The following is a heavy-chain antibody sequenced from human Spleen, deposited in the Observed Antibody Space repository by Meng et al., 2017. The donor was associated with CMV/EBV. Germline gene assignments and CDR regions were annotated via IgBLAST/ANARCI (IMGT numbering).Heavy chain of an antibody. J-gene: IGHJ4*02. D-gene: IGHD1-14*01. CDR3: ARSSFENHIDV. Sequence: GESLKISCAASGSTFSSYSMNWVRQAPGKGLEWLSYISGSSSTIYYADSVKGRFTISRDNAKNSLYLQMNSLRAEDTAVYYCARSSFENHIDVWGQGTLVTVS. CDR2: ISGSSSTI. CDR1: GSTFSSYS. V-gene: IGHV3-48*04.